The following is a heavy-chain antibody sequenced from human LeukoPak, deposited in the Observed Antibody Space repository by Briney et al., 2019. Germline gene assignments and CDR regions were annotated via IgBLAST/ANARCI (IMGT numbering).Heavy chain of an antibody. D-gene: IGHD2-2*01. J-gene: IGHJ6*02. CDR2: IYTSGST. V-gene: IGHV4-4*07. Sequence: SETLSLTCTVSGGSISSYYWSWIRQPAGKGLEWIGRIYTSGSTNYNPSLKSRVTMSVDTSKNQFSLKLSSVTAADTAVYYCARAGTTSPYYYYGMDVWGQGTTVTVPS. CDR1: GGSISSYY. CDR3: ARAGTTSPYYYYGMDV.